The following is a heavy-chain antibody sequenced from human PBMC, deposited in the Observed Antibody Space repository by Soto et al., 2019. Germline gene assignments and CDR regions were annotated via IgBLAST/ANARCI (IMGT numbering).Heavy chain of an antibody. CDR1: GFTFSDHY. CDR3: ARALYGSSSEGDYGMDV. Sequence: EVQLVESGGGLVQPGGSLRLSCAASGFTFSDHYMDWVRQAPGKGLEWVGRTRNKANSYTTEYAASVKGRFTISRDDSKNSLYLQMNSLKTEDTAVYYCARALYGSSSEGDYGMDVW. CDR2: TRNKANSYTT. V-gene: IGHV3-72*01. J-gene: IGHJ6*01. D-gene: IGHD6-6*01.